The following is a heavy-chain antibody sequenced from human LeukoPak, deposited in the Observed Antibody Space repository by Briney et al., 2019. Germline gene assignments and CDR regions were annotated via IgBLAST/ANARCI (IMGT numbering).Heavy chain of an antibody. CDR1: GGSISYYY. J-gene: IGHJ5*02. Sequence: SETLSLTCTVSGGSISYYYWSWIRQSPGKGLEWIGYIYYSGTTNYNPSLKSRVTISLDTSKNHFSLMLSSVTAADTAVYFCARATQRYCSGTTCFPYWFDTWGQGTLATVSS. CDR3: ARATQRYCSGTTCFPYWFDT. CDR2: IYYSGTT. V-gene: IGHV4-59*01. D-gene: IGHD2-2*01.